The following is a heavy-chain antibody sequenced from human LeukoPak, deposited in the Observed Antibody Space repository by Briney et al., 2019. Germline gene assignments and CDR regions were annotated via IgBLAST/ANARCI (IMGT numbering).Heavy chain of an antibody. CDR1: EFTFSSYW. J-gene: IGHJ4*02. CDR3: AKGPLRGTAAAIDY. D-gene: IGHD2-2*01. Sequence: GGSLRLSCAASEFTFSSYWMSWVRQAPGKGLEWVAVISYDGRNKHYPDSVKGRFTISRDISTDTLWLQMDSLRTEDTAVYYCAKGPLRGTAAAIDYWGQGTLVTVSS. CDR2: ISYDGRNK. V-gene: IGHV3-30*18.